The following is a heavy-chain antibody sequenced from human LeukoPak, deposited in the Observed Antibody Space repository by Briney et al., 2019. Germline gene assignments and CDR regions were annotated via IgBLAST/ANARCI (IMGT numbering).Heavy chain of an antibody. D-gene: IGHD3-22*01. CDR3: ARVMYYYDSSGYYHYWYFDL. V-gene: IGHV3-74*01. CDR2: TNSDGSST. J-gene: IGHJ2*01. Sequence: GGSLRLSCEASGFTFSDYRMHWVRQAPGKGLVWVSHTNSDGSSTSYADSVKGRFTISRDNAKNTLYLQMNSLRAEDTAVYYCARVMYYYDSSGYYHYWYFDLWGRGTLVTVSS. CDR1: GFTFSDYR.